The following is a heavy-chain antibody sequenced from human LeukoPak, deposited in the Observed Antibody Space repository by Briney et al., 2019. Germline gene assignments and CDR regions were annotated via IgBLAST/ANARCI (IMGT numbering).Heavy chain of an antibody. CDR1: GGSISSSSYF. Sequence: SETLSLTCTVSGGSISSSSYFWRWIRQPPGKGLEWIASTCYTASTYYIPCRMGLFTVSVDTSKNLFSLNLSAVAAADTAVYYCARDWWETGTPLDYWGQGTLVTVSS. V-gene: IGHV4-39*07. CDR3: ARDWWETGTPLDY. D-gene: IGHD1-7*01. CDR2: TCYTAST. J-gene: IGHJ4*02.